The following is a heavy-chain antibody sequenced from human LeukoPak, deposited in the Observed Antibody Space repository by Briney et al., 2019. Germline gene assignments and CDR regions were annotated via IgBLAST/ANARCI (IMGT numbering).Heavy chain of an antibody. Sequence: GESLKISCKGSGYSFTSYWIGWVRQMPGKGLEWMGIIYPGDSDTRYSPSFQGQVTISADKSISTAYLQWSSLKASDTAMYYCARGGLGPVVPAASNWFDPWGQGTLVTVSS. J-gene: IGHJ5*02. CDR3: ARGGLGPVVPAASNWFDP. CDR2: IYPGDSDT. D-gene: IGHD2-2*01. CDR1: GYSFTSYW. V-gene: IGHV5-51*01.